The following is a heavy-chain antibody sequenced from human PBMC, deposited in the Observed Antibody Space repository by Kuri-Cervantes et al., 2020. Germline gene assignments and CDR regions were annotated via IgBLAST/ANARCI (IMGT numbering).Heavy chain of an antibody. CDR2: IVVGSGNT. CDR1: GFTFTSSA. D-gene: IGHD6-13*01. Sequence: SVKVPCKASGFTFTSSAVQWVRQARGQRLEWIGWIVVGSGNTNYAQKFQERVTITRDMSTSTAYMELSSLRSDDTAVYYCARGVGYSSSWSDYWGQGTLVTVSS. V-gene: IGHV1-58*01. J-gene: IGHJ4*02. CDR3: ARGVGYSSSWSDY.